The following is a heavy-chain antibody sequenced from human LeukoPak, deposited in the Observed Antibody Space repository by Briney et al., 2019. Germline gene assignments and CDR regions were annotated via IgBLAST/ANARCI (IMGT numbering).Heavy chain of an antibody. CDR2: IYPSDSDT. CDR1: GYCFTSYW. V-gene: IGHV5-51*01. CDR3: ARMGGYALKTFNI. J-gene: IGHJ3*02. D-gene: IGHD5-12*01. Sequence: GASLKISSKGAGYCFTSYWIAWVRQMPGKGLEWMGIIYPSDSDTRYCQSFEGQVTISADKYISTAYLQWSSLKASDTAMYYCARMGGYALKTFNIWGQGTMVTVSS.